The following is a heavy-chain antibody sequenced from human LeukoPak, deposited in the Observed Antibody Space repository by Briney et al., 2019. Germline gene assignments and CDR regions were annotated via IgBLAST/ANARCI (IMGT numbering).Heavy chain of an antibody. Sequence: PGGSLRLSCSASGFTFSNHCMHGVRHAPGKGLVWVSDINSDGSTTNYADSVKGRFTISRDNAKNTLYLQMNSLGAEDTAVYYCVIGAGGGTWIWGQGTLATVSS. CDR3: VIGAGGGTWI. CDR2: INSDGSTT. V-gene: IGHV3-74*01. CDR1: GFTFSNHC. D-gene: IGHD2-15*01. J-gene: IGHJ4*02.